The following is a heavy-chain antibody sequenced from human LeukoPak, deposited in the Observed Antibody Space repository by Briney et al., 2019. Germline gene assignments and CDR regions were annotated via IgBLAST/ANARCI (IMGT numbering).Heavy chain of an antibody. CDR3: ARGGYDFWSGYYMAGIHYFDY. CDR2: INPGGGST. J-gene: IGHJ4*02. Sequence: ASVKVSCKASGYTFTSYYMHWVRQAPGQGLEWMGIINPGGGSTSYAQKFQGRVTMTRDTSTSTVYMELSSLRSEDTAVYYCARGGYDFWSGYYMAGIHYFDYWGQGTLVTVSS. D-gene: IGHD3-3*01. CDR1: GYTFTSYY. V-gene: IGHV1-46*01.